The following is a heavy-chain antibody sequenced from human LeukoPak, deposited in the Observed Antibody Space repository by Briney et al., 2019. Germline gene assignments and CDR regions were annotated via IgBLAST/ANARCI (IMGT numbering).Heavy chain of an antibody. J-gene: IGHJ6*03. CDR2: IYYSGST. CDR3: ARDSLGLTKYMDV. Sequence: SETLSLTCTVSGGSISSYYWSWIRQPPGKGLEWIGYIYYSGSTNYNPSLKSRVTISVDTSKNQFSLKLSSVTAADTAVYYCARDSLGLTKYMDVWGKGTTVTVSS. D-gene: IGHD2-8*01. V-gene: IGHV4-59*12. CDR1: GGSISSYY.